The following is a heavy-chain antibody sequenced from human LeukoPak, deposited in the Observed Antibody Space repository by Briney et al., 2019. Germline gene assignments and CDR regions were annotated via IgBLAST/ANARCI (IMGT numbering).Heavy chain of an antibody. J-gene: IGHJ6*02. D-gene: IGHD3-22*01. Sequence: SVKVSCKASGGTFSSYAISWVRQAPGQGLEWMGGIIPIFGAANYAQKFQGRVTITADESTSTAYMELSSLRSEDTAVYYCARDLRYYDSSGSTGYYYGMDVWGQGTTVTVSS. CDR2: IIPIFGAA. CDR1: GGTFSSYA. CDR3: ARDLRYYDSSGSTGYYYGMDV. V-gene: IGHV1-69*13.